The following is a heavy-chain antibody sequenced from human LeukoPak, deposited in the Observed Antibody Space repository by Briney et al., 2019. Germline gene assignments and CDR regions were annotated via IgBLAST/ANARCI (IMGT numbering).Heavy chain of an antibody. CDR1: GFTFNSYW. CDR2: IKQDGSEK. V-gene: IGHV3-7*01. J-gene: IGHJ4*02. D-gene: IGHD2-2*01. Sequence: TGGSLRLSCAASGFTFNSYWMSWVRQAPGKGLEWVANIKQDGSEKYYVDSVKGRFTISRDNAKNSLYLQMNSLRAEDTAVYYCARSRYQLLFDYWGQGTLVTVSS. CDR3: ARSRYQLLFDY.